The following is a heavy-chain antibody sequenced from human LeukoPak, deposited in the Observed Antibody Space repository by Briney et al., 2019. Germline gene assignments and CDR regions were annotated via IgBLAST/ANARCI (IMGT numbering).Heavy chain of an antibody. V-gene: IGHV5-51*01. CDR1: GCSFTSYW. CDR3: ARHASNTYAPFDY. D-gene: IGHD2-2*02. Sequence: GESLRISCKGSGCSFTSYWIGWVRQMPGKGLDWMGIIYPGDSDTRYSPSFQGQVTISADKSIDTAYLQWSSLKASDTAMYYCARHASNTYAPFDYWGQGALVTVSS. J-gene: IGHJ4*02. CDR2: IYPGDSDT.